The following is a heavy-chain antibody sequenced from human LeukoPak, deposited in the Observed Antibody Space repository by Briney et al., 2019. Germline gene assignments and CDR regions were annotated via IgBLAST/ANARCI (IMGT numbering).Heavy chain of an antibody. D-gene: IGHD3-3*01. CDR2: ISSSSSTI. CDR3: ARVSQYYDFWSGYSAQYYYYYMDV. CDR1: GFTFSSYS. Sequence: PGGSLRLSCVASGFTFSSYSMNWVRQAPGKGLEWVSYISSSSSTIYYADSVKGRFTISRDNAKNSLYLQMNSLRAEDTAVYYCARVSQYYDFWSGYSAQYYYYYMDVWGKGTTVTVSS. V-gene: IGHV3-48*01. J-gene: IGHJ6*03.